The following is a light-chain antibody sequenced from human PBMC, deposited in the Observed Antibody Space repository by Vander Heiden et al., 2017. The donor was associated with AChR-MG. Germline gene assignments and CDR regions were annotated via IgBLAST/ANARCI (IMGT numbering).Light chain of an antibody. CDR2: YDD. CDR1: SSNIGNNA. Sequence: SVLTSPPSASEALWQRGIISCSGSSSNIGNNAVNWYQQLPGKATKLLIYYDDLLPSGVSDRFSGSKSGTSASLAISGLQSEDEADYYCAAWDDRLNGVVFGGGTKLTVL. V-gene: IGLV1-36*01. CDR3: AAWDDRLNGVV. J-gene: IGLJ2*01.